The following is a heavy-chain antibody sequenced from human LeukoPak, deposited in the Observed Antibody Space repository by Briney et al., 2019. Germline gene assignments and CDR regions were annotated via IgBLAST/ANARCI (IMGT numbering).Heavy chain of an antibody. D-gene: IGHD4-17*01. CDR2: IKQDGSEK. CDR3: AREGYGDYDY. J-gene: IGHJ4*02. Sequence: GGSLRLSCAASGFTFSSYSMNWVRQAPGKGLEWEANIKQDGSEKYYVDSVKGRFTISRDNAKNSLYLQMNSLRAEDTAVYYCAREGYGDYDYWGQGTLVTVSS. CDR1: GFTFSSYS. V-gene: IGHV3-7*01.